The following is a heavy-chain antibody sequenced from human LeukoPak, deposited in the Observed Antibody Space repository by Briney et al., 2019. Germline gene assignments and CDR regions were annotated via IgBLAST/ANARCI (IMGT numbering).Heavy chain of an antibody. J-gene: IGHJ6*03. CDR1: GFPFNNFG. CDR3: AKDWTSPAAKYMDV. D-gene: IGHD2-2*01. Sequence: GGSLRLSCAASGFPFNNFGMHWVRQAPGKGLEWVAFIRYDGSNKYYADSVKGRFTISRDNSKNTLYLQMNSLRAEDTAVYYCAKDWTSPAAKYMDVWGKGTTVTVSS. CDR2: IRYDGSNK. V-gene: IGHV3-30*02.